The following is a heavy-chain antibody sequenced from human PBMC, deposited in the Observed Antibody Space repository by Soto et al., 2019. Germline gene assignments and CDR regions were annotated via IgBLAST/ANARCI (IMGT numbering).Heavy chain of an antibody. V-gene: IGHV3-23*01. CDR3: ATLKFGLKYYFDY. CDR1: GLTFSNYA. CDR2: ISGSGDT. Sequence: EVQLLESGGGLVQPGGSLRLSCAASGLTFSNYAMSWFRQAPGKGLEWVTAISGSGDTYYAASVKGRFTISRDNSKNTLYLQMNSLRAEDTAVYYCATLKFGLKYYFDYWGQGTLVTFSS. J-gene: IGHJ4*02. D-gene: IGHD3-10*01.